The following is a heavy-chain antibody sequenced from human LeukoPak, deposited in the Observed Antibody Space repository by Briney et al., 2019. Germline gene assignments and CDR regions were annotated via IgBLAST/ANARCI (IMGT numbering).Heavy chain of an antibody. Sequence: SETLSLTCTVSGGSISSSSYYWGWIRQPPGKGLEWIGSIYYSGSTYYNPSLKSRVTISVDTSKNQFSLKLTSVTAADTAVYYCARGVNSGYFDYCGQGTLVTVSS. CDR3: ARGVNSGYFDY. J-gene: IGHJ4*02. CDR1: GGSISSSSYY. D-gene: IGHD1-26*01. V-gene: IGHV4-39*07. CDR2: IYYSGST.